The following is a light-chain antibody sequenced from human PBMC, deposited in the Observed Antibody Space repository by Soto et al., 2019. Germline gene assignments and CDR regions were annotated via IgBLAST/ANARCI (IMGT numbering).Light chain of an antibody. J-gene: IGKJ1*01. CDR1: QSISNW. V-gene: IGKV1-5*01. CDR3: QQYNSFSGT. CDR2: DAS. Sequence: DTQMTQSPSTLSASVGDRVTITCRASQSISNWLAWYQQKPGKAPKLLINDASSLESGVPSRFSGSGSGTEFTLTISSLQPDDFATYYCQQYNSFSGTFGQRTKVDIK.